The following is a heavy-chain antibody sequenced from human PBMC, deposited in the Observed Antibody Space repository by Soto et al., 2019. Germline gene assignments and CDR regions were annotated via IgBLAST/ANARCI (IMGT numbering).Heavy chain of an antibody. J-gene: IGHJ4*02. CDR2: VSGNGHNT. CDR1: GFTFSNYA. D-gene: IGHD6-19*01. V-gene: IGHV3-23*01. Sequence: GGSLRLSCVASGFTFSNYATIWVRQAPGKGLEWVSSVSGNGHNTYYADSVKGRFTISRDNSKTTLSLQMNSLRAEDTAVYYCAKGPYSSGWSQPVYWGQGTLVTVSS. CDR3: AKGPYSSGWSQPVY.